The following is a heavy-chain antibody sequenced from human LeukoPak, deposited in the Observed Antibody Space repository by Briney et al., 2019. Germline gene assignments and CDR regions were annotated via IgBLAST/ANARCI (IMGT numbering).Heavy chain of an antibody. J-gene: IGHJ4*02. Sequence: SETLSLTCTVSGGSINSYYWSWIRQSPGKGLEWIGYIYHTGSTSYSPSLKSRVTISADTSQNQFSLKLSSVTAADTAVYYCASRKLGNDYRGQGTLVTVSS. CDR1: GGSINSYY. D-gene: IGHD7-27*01. CDR2: IYHTGST. V-gene: IGHV4-59*01. CDR3: ASRKLGNDY.